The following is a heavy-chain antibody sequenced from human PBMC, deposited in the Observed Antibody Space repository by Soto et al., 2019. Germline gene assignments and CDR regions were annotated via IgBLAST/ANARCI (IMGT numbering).Heavy chain of an antibody. V-gene: IGHV1-18*01. CDR2: ISAFNGNT. Sequence: ASVKVSCKASGYTFTNYGISWVRQAPGQGLEWMGWISAFNGNTNYAQKLQGRVTMTTDTSTNTAYMELRSLRSDDTAVYYCAREGITREYFDYWGQGTLVTVSS. CDR3: AREGITREYFDY. D-gene: IGHD7-27*01. J-gene: IGHJ4*02. CDR1: GYTFTNYG.